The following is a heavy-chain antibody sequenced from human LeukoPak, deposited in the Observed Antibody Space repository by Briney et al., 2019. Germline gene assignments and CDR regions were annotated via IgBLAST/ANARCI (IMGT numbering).Heavy chain of an antibody. CDR3: AKVGSSGWTPYDY. CDR2: ISNDGSNK. J-gene: IGHJ4*02. Sequence: GGSLRLSCAASGFTFKTYGTHWVRQAPGKGLEWVAAISNDGSNKLYGDSVKGRFTFSRDASKNTLYLEMSSLRAEDTAVYYCAKVGSSGWTPYDYWGQGTLVTVSS. CDR1: GFTFKTYG. D-gene: IGHD6-19*01. V-gene: IGHV3-30*18.